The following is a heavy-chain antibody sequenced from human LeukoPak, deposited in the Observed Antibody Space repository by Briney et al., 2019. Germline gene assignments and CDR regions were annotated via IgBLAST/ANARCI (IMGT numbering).Heavy chain of an antibody. CDR2: ISGSGGST. J-gene: IGHJ4*02. D-gene: IGHD4-17*01. V-gene: IGHV3-23*01. CDR3: AKVKAVTTVRYYFDY. CDR1: GFTFSSYA. Sequence: GGSLRLSCAASGFTFSSYAMSWVRQAPGKGLEWVPAISGSGGSTYYADSVKGRFTISRDNSKNTLYLQMNSLRAEDTAVYYCAKVKAVTTVRYYFDYWGQGTLVTVSS.